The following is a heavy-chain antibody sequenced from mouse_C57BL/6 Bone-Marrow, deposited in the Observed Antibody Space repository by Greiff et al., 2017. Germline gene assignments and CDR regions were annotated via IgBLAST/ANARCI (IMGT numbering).Heavy chain of an antibody. V-gene: IGHV1-64*01. Sequence: QVQLQQPGAELVKPGASVTLSCKASGYTFTSYWMHWVKQRPGQGLEWIGIIHPNIGSTNYNEKFKSKATLTVDKSSSTAYMQLSSLAYDDSAVYYCALYYGNPFAYWGQGTLVTVSA. CDR1: GYTFTSYW. CDR2: IHPNIGST. CDR3: ALYYGNPFAY. D-gene: IGHD2-1*01. J-gene: IGHJ3*01.